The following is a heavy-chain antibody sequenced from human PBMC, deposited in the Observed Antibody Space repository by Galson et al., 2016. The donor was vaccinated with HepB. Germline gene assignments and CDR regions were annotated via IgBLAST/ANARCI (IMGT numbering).Heavy chain of an antibody. CDR2: IYHSGIS. D-gene: IGHD3-22*01. V-gene: IGHV4-4*01. Sequence: ETLSLTCAVSGGSISYNYWWSWVRQPPGQGLEWIGQIYHSGISNYNPSLKSRVSISVDKSKNHFSLQLTSVTAADTAIYFCAKSRYSDTTGYFFPDFWGQGILVTVSS. CDR3: AKSRYSDTTGYFFPDF. CDR1: GGSISYNYW. J-gene: IGHJ4*02.